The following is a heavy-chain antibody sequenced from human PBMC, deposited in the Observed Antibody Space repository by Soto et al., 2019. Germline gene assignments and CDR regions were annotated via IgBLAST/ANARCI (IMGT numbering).Heavy chain of an antibody. CDR1: GGTFSSYA. D-gene: IGHD3-10*01. CDR2: IIPIFGTA. J-gene: IGHJ4*02. CDR3: ARDNLQYHGSGSYYNAAGF. Sequence: QVQLVQSGAEVKKPGSSVKVSCKASGGTFSSYAISWVRQAPGQGLEWMGGIIPIFGTANYARKFQGRVTITADESMSTVYMELSSLRSEDTAQYYCARDNLQYHGSGSYYNAAGFWGQGTLVTVSS. V-gene: IGHV1-69*01.